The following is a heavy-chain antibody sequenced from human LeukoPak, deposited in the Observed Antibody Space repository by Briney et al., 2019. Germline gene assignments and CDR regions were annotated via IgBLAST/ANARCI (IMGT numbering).Heavy chain of an antibody. D-gene: IGHD3-10*01. CDR2: INPNSGGT. CDR1: GYTFXGYY. J-gene: IGHJ4*02. Sequence: SVKVSCXASGYTFXGYYMHWVRQAPGQGLEWMGWINPNSGGTNYAQKFQGRVTMTRDTSISTAYMELSRLRSDDTAVYYCARAVAVSGKIDYWGQGTLVTVSS. CDR3: ARAVAVSGKIDY. V-gene: IGHV1-2*02.